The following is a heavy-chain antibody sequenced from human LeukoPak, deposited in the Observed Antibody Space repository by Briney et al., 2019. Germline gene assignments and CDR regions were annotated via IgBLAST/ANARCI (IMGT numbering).Heavy chain of an antibody. V-gene: IGHV3-64*02. CDR2: ISSNGGST. D-gene: IGHD2-2*01. Sequence: GGSLRLSCAASGFTFSSYAMHWVRQAPGKGLEYVSAISSNGGSTYYADFVKGRFTISRDNSKNTLYLQMGSLRAEDMAVYYCARSEAPSDIVVVPAAMSHWGQGTLVTVSS. J-gene: IGHJ1*01. CDR3: ARSEAPSDIVVVPAAMSH. CDR1: GFTFSSYA.